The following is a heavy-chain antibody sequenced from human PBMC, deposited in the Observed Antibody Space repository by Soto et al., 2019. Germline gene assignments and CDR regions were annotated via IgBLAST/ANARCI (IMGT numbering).Heavy chain of an antibody. CDR2: INPTGGST. D-gene: IGHD3-3*01. V-gene: IGHV1-46*01. Sequence: ASVKVSCKASGYTFTSYFMHWVRQAPGQGLEWMGIINPTGGSTSYAQRFQGRVTMTRDTSTSTVYMELSSLRSEDTAVYYCARDLGGGYYDFWGGYSNYYGMDVWGQGTTVTVSS. CDR3: ARDLGGGYYDFWGGYSNYYGMDV. CDR1: GYTFTSYF. J-gene: IGHJ6*02.